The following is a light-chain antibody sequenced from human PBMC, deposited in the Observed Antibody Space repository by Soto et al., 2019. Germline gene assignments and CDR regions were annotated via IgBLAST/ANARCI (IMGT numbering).Light chain of an antibody. J-gene: IGLJ1*01. CDR3: SSYAGTNNPYV. CDR1: SIDVGDYNY. V-gene: IGLV2-8*01. Sequence: QSALTQPPSASGPPGQSVTISCTGTSIDVGDYNYVSCYQHHPGKAPKLRIYEVTKRTSGVTDRFSGSKSGNTASLNVSGLQAEDEADYYCSSYAGTNNPYVFGTGTKVTVL. CDR2: EVT.